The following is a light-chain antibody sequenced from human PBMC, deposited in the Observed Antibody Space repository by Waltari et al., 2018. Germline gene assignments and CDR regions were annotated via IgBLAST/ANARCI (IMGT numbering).Light chain of an antibody. CDR1: SNDVGAYNY. CDR3: CSYTGTYTHWV. CDR2: DVS. J-gene: IGLJ3*02. V-gene: IGLV2-11*01. Sequence: QSALTQPRSVSGSPGQSVTISCTGTSNDVGAYNYVTWQQQHPGKAPKLIIYDVSKRPSGVPDRFSASKSGNTASLTISGLQAEDEADYYCCSYTGTYTHWVFGGGTKLTVL.